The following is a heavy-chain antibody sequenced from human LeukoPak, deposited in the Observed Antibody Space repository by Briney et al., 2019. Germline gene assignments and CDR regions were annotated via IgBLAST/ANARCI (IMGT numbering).Heavy chain of an antibody. V-gene: IGHV3-9*01. CDR3: ARDGLGLNFDY. J-gene: IGHJ4*02. CDR2: ISWNSGSI. Sequence: GRSLRLSCAASGFTFDDYAMHWVRQAPGKGLEWVSGISWNSGSIGYADSVKGRFTISRDNAKNSLYLQMNSLRAEDTAVYYCARDGLGLNFDYWGQGTLVTVSS. D-gene: IGHD1-26*01. CDR1: GFTFDDYA.